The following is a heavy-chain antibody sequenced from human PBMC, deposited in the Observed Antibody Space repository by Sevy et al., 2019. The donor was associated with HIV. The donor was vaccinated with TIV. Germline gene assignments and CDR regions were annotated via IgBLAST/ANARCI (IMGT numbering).Heavy chain of an antibody. D-gene: IGHD3-22*01. CDR1: GFTFTKYG. Sequence: GGSLRLSCAASGFTFTKYGLHWVRQAPGKGLEWVAVISYDGSNKYYADSVKGRFTISRDNSKNTLYLQMNSLRAEDTAVYYCAKTYYYDSSGYQGAFDIWGQGTMVTVSS. V-gene: IGHV3-30*19. J-gene: IGHJ3*02. CDR3: AKTYYYDSSGYQGAFDI. CDR2: ISYDGSNK.